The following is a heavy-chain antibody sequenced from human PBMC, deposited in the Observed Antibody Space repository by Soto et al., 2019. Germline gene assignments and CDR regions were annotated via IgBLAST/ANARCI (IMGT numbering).Heavy chain of an antibody. Sequence: TFCHTGIVSDSANIRGLYCWSWIRQHPGKGLEWIGCISYGGSTSYNASLKSRVTISVDTSKNQFSLKLSSVTAADTAVYYCSRGILAWGQGTLVTVS. CDR3: SRGILA. J-gene: IGHJ5*02. D-gene: IGHD5-18*01. V-gene: IGHV4-31*03. CDR2: ISYGGST. CDR1: DSANIRGLYC.